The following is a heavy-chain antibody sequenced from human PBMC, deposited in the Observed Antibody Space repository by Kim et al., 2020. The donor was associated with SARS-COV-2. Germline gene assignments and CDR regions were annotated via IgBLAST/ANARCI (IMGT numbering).Heavy chain of an antibody. CDR2: IYWDDDN. D-gene: IGHD3-16*01. CDR3: AKRREYYGNWDGGPLDI. V-gene: IGHV2-5*02. J-gene: IGHJ3*02. CDR1: GFSLSTSGVG. Sequence: SGPTLVNPTPTLTLTCTFSGFSLSTSGVGVGWIRQPPGKALEWLAFIYWDDDNRYSPSLKSRLSITKDTSKNLLVLVMTNMDPVDTATYYCAKRREYYGNWDGGPLDIWGQGTMVTVSS.